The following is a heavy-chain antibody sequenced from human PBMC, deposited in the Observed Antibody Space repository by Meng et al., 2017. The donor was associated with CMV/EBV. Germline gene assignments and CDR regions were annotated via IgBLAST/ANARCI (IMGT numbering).Heavy chain of an antibody. Sequence: GESLEISCAASGFTFSSYSMNWVRQAPGKGLEWVSSISSSSSYIYYADSVKGRFTISRDNAKNSLYLQMNSLRAEDTAVYYCARDSRDYDFWSGRRRYYYYGMDVWGQGTTVAVSS. CDR3: ARDSRDYDFWSGRRRYYYYGMDV. CDR2: ISSSSSYI. CDR1: GFTFSSYS. V-gene: IGHV3-21*01. J-gene: IGHJ6*02. D-gene: IGHD3-3*01.